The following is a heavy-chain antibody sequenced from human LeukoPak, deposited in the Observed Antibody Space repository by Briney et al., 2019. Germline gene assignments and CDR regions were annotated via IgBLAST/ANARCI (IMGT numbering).Heavy chain of an antibody. CDR3: ARDSKWVLPDAFDI. Sequence: GGSLRLSCAVSGFTFSSYWMSWVRQAPGKGLEWVANIKQDGSEKYYVDSVKGRFTISRDNAKNSLYLQMNSLRAEDTAVYYCARDSKWVLPDAFDIWGQGTMVTVSS. CDR2: IKQDGSEK. V-gene: IGHV3-7*01. J-gene: IGHJ3*02. CDR1: GFTFSSYW. D-gene: IGHD1-26*01.